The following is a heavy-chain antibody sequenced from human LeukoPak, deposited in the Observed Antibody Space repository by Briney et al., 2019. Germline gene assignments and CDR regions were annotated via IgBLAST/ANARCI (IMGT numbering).Heavy chain of an antibody. CDR2: IYSDGNT. CDR1: GLIISREF. Sequence: GGFLRLSCAASGLIISREFMSWVRQAPGQGLEWVAIIYSDGNTVYAESVKGRFTISRDTSKNRLFLHMDSLRVEDTALYYCASVATTTLWAREGGGQGTLVTVSS. J-gene: IGHJ4*02. V-gene: IGHV3-53*01. CDR3: ASVATTTLWAREG. D-gene: IGHD1-1*01.